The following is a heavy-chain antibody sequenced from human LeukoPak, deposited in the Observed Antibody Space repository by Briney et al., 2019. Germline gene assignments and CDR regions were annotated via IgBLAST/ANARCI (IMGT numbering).Heavy chain of an antibody. CDR1: GFSFTFTKNW. CDR3: ARHLATVTASRQYYYYDMDV. CDR2: IYPVDSDI. J-gene: IGHJ6*02. D-gene: IGHD4-17*01. Sequence: HGESLKISCKASGFSFTFTKNWIGWVRQVPGKGLEWMGIIYPVDSDIRYNPSFQGQVTISVDKSISTTYLQWSSLKASDTAIYYCARHLATVTASRQYYYYDMDVWGQGTTVTVSS. V-gene: IGHV5-51*01.